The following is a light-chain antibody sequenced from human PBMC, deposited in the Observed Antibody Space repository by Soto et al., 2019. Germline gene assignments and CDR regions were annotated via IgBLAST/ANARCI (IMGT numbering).Light chain of an antibody. Sequence: IVMTQSPATLSVSPGERATLSCRASQSVSSNLAWYQQKPGQAPRLLIYGASTRATGIPARYSGSGSGTEFTLTISSLQSEDFAVYYCQQYDDWPPGTFGQGANVKIK. CDR1: QSVSSN. J-gene: IGKJ1*01. CDR3: QQYDDWPPGT. CDR2: GAS. V-gene: IGKV3-15*01.